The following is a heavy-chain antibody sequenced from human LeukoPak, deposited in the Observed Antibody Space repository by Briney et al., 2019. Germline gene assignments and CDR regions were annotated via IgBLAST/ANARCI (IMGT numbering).Heavy chain of an antibody. CDR1: GFTFSSYA. CDR2: ISYDGSNK. D-gene: IGHD3-22*01. CDR3: AREVSDYYDSSGYSPLVY. J-gene: IGHJ4*02. V-gene: IGHV3-30*04. Sequence: GGSLRLSCAASGFTFSSYAMHWVRQAPGKGLEWVAVISYDGSNKYYADSVKGRFTISRDNSKNTLYLQMNSLRAEDTAVYYCAREVSDYYDSSGYSPLVYWGQGTLVTVSS.